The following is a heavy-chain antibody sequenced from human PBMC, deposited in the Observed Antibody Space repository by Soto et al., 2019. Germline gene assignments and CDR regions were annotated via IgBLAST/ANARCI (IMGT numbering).Heavy chain of an antibody. CDR3: SGAPPTTVMDY. V-gene: IGHV4-59*01. CDR2: IYYSGST. J-gene: IGHJ4*01. Sequence: PSETLSLTCTVSGGSISSYYWSWIRQPPGKGLEWIGYIYYSGSTNYNPSLKSRVTISVDTSKNQFSLKLSSVTAADTAVYYCSGAPPTTVMDYWGQGTLVTVSS. CDR1: GGSISSYY. D-gene: IGHD4-17*01.